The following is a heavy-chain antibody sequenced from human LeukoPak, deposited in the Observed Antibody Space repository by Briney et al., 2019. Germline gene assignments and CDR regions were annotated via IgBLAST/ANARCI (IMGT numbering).Heavy chain of an antibody. CDR2: IIPIFGTA. V-gene: IGHV1-69*01. D-gene: IGHD3-9*01. Sequence: GSSVEVSCKASGGTFSSYAISWVRQAPGQGLEWMGGIIPIFGTANYAQKFQGRVTITADGSTSTAYMELSSLRSEDTAVYYCARDGPLYFDWLHYWGQGTLVTVSS. J-gene: IGHJ4*02. CDR1: GGTFSSYA. CDR3: ARDGPLYFDWLHY.